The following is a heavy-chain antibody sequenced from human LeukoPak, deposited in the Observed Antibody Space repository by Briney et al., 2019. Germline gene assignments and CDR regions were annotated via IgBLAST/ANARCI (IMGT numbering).Heavy chain of an antibody. J-gene: IGHJ1*01. D-gene: IGHD4-23*01. V-gene: IGHV4-59*01. Sequence: PSETLSLTCTVSGGSISSYYWSWIRQPPGKGLEWIGYIFYGGSTNYNPSLKSRVTISIDTSKNQFSLKLSSVTAADTAVYYCARGDSTVTPKYFQYWGQGTLVTVSS. CDR1: GGSISSYY. CDR3: ARGDSTVTPKYFQY. CDR2: IFYGGST.